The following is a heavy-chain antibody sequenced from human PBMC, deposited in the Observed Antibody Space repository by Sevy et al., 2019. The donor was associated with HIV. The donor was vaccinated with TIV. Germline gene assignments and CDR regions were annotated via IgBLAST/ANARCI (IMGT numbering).Heavy chain of an antibody. CDR3: ARDGYGGPRDAFDI. CDR2: ISSSSYT. J-gene: IGHJ3*02. V-gene: IGHV3-11*05. Sequence: GGSLRLSCAASGFTFSDYYMSWIRQAPGKGLEWVSYISSSSYTNYADSVKGRFTISRDNAKNSLYLQMIGLRAEDTAVYYCARDGYGGPRDAFDIWGQGTMVTVSS. D-gene: IGHD5-18*01. CDR1: GFTFSDYY.